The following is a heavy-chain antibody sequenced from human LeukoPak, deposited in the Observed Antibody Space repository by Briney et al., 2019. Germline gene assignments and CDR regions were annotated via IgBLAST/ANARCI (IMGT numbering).Heavy chain of an antibody. CDR2: IIPIFGTA. J-gene: IGHJ4*02. CDR1: GGTFSSYA. V-gene: IGHV1-69*13. CDR3: ARAPNYYDSSGYSKTAFDY. Sequence: SVKVSCKASGGTFSSYAMSWVRQAPGQGLEWMGGIIPIFGTANYAQKFQGRVTITADESTSTAYMELSSLRSDDTAVYYCARAPNYYDSSGYSKTAFDYWGQGTLVTVSS. D-gene: IGHD3-22*01.